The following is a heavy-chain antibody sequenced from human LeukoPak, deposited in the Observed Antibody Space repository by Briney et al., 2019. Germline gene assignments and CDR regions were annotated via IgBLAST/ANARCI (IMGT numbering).Heavy chain of an antibody. CDR1: GFTFDDYG. V-gene: IGHV3-20*04. CDR3: ARGYYAFWSGRPDHLDY. CDR2: INWNGGST. J-gene: IGHJ4*02. D-gene: IGHD3-3*01. Sequence: GGSLRLSCAASGFTFDDYGMSWVRQAPGKGLEWVSGINWNGGSTGYADSVKGRFTISRDNAKNSLYLQMNSLRAEDTALYYCARGYYAFWSGRPDHLDYWGQGTLVTVSS.